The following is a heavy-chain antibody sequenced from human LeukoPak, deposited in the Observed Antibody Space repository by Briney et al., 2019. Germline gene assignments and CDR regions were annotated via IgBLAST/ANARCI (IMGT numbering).Heavy chain of an antibody. Sequence: GGSLRLSCAASGFTFSSYAMHWVRQAPGKGLEWVAVISYDGSSKYYADSVKGRFTISRDNSKNTLYLQMNSLRAEDTAVYYCARSDYGDLADAFDIWGQGTMVTVSS. CDR2: ISYDGSSK. CDR1: GFTFSSYA. D-gene: IGHD4-17*01. V-gene: IGHV3-30*04. J-gene: IGHJ3*02. CDR3: ARSDYGDLADAFDI.